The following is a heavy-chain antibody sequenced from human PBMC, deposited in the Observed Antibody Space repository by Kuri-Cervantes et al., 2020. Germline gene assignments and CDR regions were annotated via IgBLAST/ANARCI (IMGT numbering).Heavy chain of an antibody. CDR3: ARDLANYYDSSGYYYGDYYYGMDV. V-gene: IGHV3-11*04. Sequence: GESLKISCAASGFTFSDYYMSWIRQAPGKGLEWVSYISSSGSTIYYADSVKGRFTISRDNSKNALYLQMNSLRAEDTAVYYCARDLANYYDSSGYYYGDYYYGMDVWGQGTTVTVSS. J-gene: IGHJ6*02. CDR2: ISSSGSTI. CDR1: GFTFSDYY. D-gene: IGHD3-22*01.